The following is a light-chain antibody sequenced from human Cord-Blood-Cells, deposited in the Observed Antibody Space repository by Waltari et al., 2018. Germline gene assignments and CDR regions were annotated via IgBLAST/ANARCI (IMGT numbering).Light chain of an antibody. J-gene: IGKJ2*03. CDR1: KSISSY. Sequence: DIQMTQSPSSLSASVGDRVTITCRASKSISSYLNWYQQKPGKAPKLLIYAASSLQSGYPSWFTDSGSVTDVTLTISSLQPEDFATYYCQQSYSTLYSFGQGTKLEIK. CDR3: QQSYSTLYS. CDR2: AAS. V-gene: IGKV1-39*01.